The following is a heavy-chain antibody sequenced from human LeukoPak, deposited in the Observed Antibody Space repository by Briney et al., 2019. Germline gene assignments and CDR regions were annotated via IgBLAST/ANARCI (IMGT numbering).Heavy chain of an antibody. CDR1: GFTFSSYW. CDR3: ARERRATGFNAFDI. V-gene: IGHV3-7*01. Sequence: GGSLRLSCAASGFTFSSYWMSWVRQAPGKGLEWVANIKQDGSEKYYVDSVKGRFTISRDNAKNSLYLQMNSLGAEDTAVYYCARERRATGFNAFDIWGQGTMVTVSS. D-gene: IGHD1-26*01. J-gene: IGHJ3*02. CDR2: IKQDGSEK.